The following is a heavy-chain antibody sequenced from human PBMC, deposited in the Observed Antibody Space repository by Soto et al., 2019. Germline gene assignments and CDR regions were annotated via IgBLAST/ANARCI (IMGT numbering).Heavy chain of an antibody. D-gene: IGHD6-13*01. CDR3: ARAPGGTAAAAPQGNYYYYDGMDA. CDR2: IYYSGST. CDR1: GGSVSSGSYY. J-gene: IGHJ6*02. Sequence: PSETLSLTCTVSGGSVSSGSYYWSWIRQPPGKGLEWIGYIYYSGSTNYNPSLKSRVTISVDTSKNQFSLKLSSVTAADTAVYSCARAPGGTAAAAPQGNYYYYDGMDAWGQGTTVTVSS. V-gene: IGHV4-61*01.